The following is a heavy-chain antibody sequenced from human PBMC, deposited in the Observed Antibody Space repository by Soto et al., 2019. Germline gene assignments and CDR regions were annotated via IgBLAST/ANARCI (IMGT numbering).Heavy chain of an antibody. V-gene: IGHV3-21*01. CDR2: ISDSSNYI. Sequence: GGSLRLSRAASGFTFSSYTMTWVRQAPGKGLEWVSSISDSSNYIYYADSVKGRFTISRDDAKNSLSLQMNSLRAEDTAVYYCARVMKGPMIREYYLDYWGQGTLVTVSS. J-gene: IGHJ4*02. D-gene: IGHD3-10*02. CDR1: GFTFSSYT. CDR3: ARVMKGPMIREYYLDY.